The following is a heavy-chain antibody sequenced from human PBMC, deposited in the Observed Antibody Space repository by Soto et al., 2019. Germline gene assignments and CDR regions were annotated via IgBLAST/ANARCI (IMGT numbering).Heavy chain of an antibody. D-gene: IGHD3-10*01. CDR3: ARVPYYYGSGSYYNDHDY. CDR2: IIPIFGTA. J-gene: IGHJ4*02. V-gene: IGHV1-69*13. Sequence: SVKVSCKASGGTFSSYAISWVRQAPGQGLEWMGGIIPIFGTANYAQKLQGRVTITADESTSTAYMELSSLRSEDTAVYYCARVPYYYGSGSYYNDHDYWGQGTLVTVSS. CDR1: GGTFSSYA.